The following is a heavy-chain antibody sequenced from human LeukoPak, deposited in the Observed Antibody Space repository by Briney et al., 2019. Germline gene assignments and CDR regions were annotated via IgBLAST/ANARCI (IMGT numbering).Heavy chain of an antibody. J-gene: IGHJ4*02. V-gene: IGHV3-23*01. CDR3: AKDHYDFWSGYPSNYFDY. CDR2: ISGSGGST. CDR1: GFTFSSYA. Sequence: GGALRLSCAASGFTFSSYAMGWVRQAPGKVLEWASAISGSGGSTYYADSVKGRFTISRDNSKNTLYLQMNSLRAEDTAVYYCAKDHYDFWSGYPSNYFDYWGQGTLVTVSS. D-gene: IGHD3-3*01.